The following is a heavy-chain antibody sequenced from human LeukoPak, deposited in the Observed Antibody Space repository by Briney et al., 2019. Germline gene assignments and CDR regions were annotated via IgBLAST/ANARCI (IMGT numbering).Heavy chain of an antibody. CDR1: GGTFSSYA. D-gene: IGHD1-14*01. CDR3: APETASNRYWFDP. V-gene: IGHV1-69*05. CDR2: IIPIFGTA. Sequence: SSVKVSCKASGGTFSSYAISWVRQAPGQGREWMGRIIPIFGTANYAQKFQGRVTITTDESTSTAYMELSSLRSEDAAVYYCAPETASNRYWFDPWGQGTLVTVSS. J-gene: IGHJ5*02.